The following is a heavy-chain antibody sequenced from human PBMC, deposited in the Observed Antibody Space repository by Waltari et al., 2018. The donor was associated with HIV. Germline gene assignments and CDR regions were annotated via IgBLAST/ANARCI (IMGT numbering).Heavy chain of an antibody. CDR2: IWYDGSNK. V-gene: IGHV3-33*01. J-gene: IGHJ6*02. CDR1: GFTFSSYG. CDR3: ARRGVLTYYYTMDV. D-gene: IGHD3-10*01. Sequence: QVQLVESGGGVVQPGRSLRLSWAAFGFTFSSYGMHWVRQAPGKGLEWVAVIWYDGSNKYYADSVKGRFSISRDNSKNTLYLQMNSLRAEDTAVYFCARRGVLTYYYTMDVWGQGTTVTVSS.